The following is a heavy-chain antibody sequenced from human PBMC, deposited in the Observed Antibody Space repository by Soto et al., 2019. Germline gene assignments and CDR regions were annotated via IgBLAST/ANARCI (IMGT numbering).Heavy chain of an antibody. CDR3: ASGLGWIDP. D-gene: IGHD3-16*01. Sequence: QVQLQESGPGLVKPSETLSLTCTVSGGSVSSGSYYWSWIRQPPGRGLEWIGFMYYSGSINYNPSLKSRVTISVDTSKNQFSLKLSSVTAADTAVYYCASGLGWIDPWRQGTLVTVSS. CDR2: MYYSGSI. V-gene: IGHV4-61*01. J-gene: IGHJ5*02. CDR1: GGSVSSGSYY.